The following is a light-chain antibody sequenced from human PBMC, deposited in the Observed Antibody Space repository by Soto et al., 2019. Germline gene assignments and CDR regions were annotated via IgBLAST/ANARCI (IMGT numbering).Light chain of an antibody. Sequence: QSVLRQPPSASGTPGQSVTISCSGSTSNIGSSSVYWYQQLPGTAPKVFIYENNRRPSGVPDRFSGSKSGTSASLAISGLLSEDEADYYCATCDDSLSGPVFGGGTKLTVL. CDR1: TSNIGSSS. CDR2: ENN. CDR3: ATCDDSLSGPV. J-gene: IGLJ2*01. V-gene: IGLV1-47*01.